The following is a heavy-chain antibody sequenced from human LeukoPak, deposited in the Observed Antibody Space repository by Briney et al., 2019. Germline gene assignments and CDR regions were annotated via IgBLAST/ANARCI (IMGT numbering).Heavy chain of an antibody. Sequence: GRSLRLFCAASGFTFSSYAMHWVRQAPGKGLEWVAVISYDGSNKYYADSVKGRFTISRDNSKNTLYLQMNSLRAEDTAVYYCASLLDYYGSGSYYPTSGMDVWGKGTTVTVSS. V-gene: IGHV3-30*04. CDR3: ASLLDYYGSGSYYPTSGMDV. J-gene: IGHJ6*04. D-gene: IGHD3-10*01. CDR2: ISYDGSNK. CDR1: GFTFSSYA.